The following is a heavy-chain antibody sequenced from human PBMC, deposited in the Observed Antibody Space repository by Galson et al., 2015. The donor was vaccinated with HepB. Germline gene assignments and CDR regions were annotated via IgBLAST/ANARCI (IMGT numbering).Heavy chain of an antibody. CDR1: GYTFTSYG. CDR2: ISAYNGNT. CDR3: ARDRLWTTDYYYYGMDV. J-gene: IGHJ6*02. V-gene: IGHV1-18*04. D-gene: IGHD5-18*01. Sequence: SVKVSCKASGYTFTSYGISWVRQAPGQGLEWMGWISAYNGNTNYAQKLQGRVTMTTDTSTSTAYMELRSLRSGDTAVYYCARDRLWTTDYYYYGMDVWGQGTTVTVSS.